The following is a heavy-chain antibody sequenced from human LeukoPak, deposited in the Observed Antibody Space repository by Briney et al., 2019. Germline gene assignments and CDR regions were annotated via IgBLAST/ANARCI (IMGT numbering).Heavy chain of an antibody. V-gene: IGHV4-39*01. Sequence: SETLSLTCIVSGGSISSSSYYWGWIRQPPGKGLEWIGSIYYSGSTYYNPSLKSRVTISVDTSKNQFSLKLSSVTAADTAVYYCARHVYRYYHRSDFDYWGQGTLVTVSS. D-gene: IGHD1-26*01. CDR2: IYYSGST. CDR3: ARHVYRYYHRSDFDY. J-gene: IGHJ4*02. CDR1: GGSISSSSYY.